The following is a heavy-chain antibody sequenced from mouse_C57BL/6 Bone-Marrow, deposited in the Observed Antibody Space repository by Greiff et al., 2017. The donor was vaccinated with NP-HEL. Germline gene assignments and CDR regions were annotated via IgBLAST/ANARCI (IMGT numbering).Heavy chain of an antibody. CDR1: GFTFSSYA. Sequence: EVKLVESGGGLVKPGGSLKLSCAASGFTFSSYAMSWVRQTPEKRLEWVATISDGGSYTYYPDNVKGRFTISRDNAKNNLYLQMSHLKSEDTAMYYCASLWLRGAMDYWGQGTSVTVSS. CDR3: ASLWLRGAMDY. D-gene: IGHD2-2*01. CDR2: ISDGGSYT. J-gene: IGHJ4*01. V-gene: IGHV5-4*03.